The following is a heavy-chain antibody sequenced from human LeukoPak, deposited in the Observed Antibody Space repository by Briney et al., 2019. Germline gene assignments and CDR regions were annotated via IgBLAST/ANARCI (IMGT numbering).Heavy chain of an antibody. D-gene: IGHD3-10*01. J-gene: IGHJ4*02. V-gene: IGHV4-59*08. CDR1: GGSISTYY. Sequence: SETLSLTCTVSGGSISTYYWSWIRQPPGKGLEWIGYIYYSGSTNYNPSLKSRVTISVDTSKNQFSLKLSSVTAADTAVYYCARTRYYYNSRSYGAPYYFDYWGQGTLVTVSS. CDR2: IYYSGST. CDR3: ARTRYYYNSRSYGAPYYFDY.